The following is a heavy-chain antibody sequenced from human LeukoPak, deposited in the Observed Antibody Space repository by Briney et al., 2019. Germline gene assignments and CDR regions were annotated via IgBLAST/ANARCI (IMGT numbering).Heavy chain of an antibody. Sequence: PGGPLRLSCAASGFTFSSYSMNWVRQAPGKGLEWVSYISSSSNTIYYADSVKGRFTISRDNAKNSLFLQMNSLRDEDTSVYYCARAVTVVTRGGLVFDYWGQGTLVTGSS. J-gene: IGHJ4*02. V-gene: IGHV3-48*02. CDR3: ARAVTVVTRGGLVFDY. D-gene: IGHD2-21*02. CDR1: GFTFSSYS. CDR2: ISSSSNTI.